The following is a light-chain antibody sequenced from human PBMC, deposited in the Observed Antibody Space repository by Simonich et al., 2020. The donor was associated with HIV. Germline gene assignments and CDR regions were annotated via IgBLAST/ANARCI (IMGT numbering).Light chain of an antibody. V-gene: IGLV2-14*01. J-gene: IGLJ2*01. Sequence: QSALTQPAAVSGSPGQSSTISCTGTSSDVGGYNYVSWYQQHPGKAPKLMIYDVSERPSGVSNRFSGSKSGNTASLTISGLQAEDEADYYCSSNTSNSTLVFGGGTRLTVL. CDR3: SSNTSNSTLV. CDR1: SSDVGGYNY. CDR2: DVS.